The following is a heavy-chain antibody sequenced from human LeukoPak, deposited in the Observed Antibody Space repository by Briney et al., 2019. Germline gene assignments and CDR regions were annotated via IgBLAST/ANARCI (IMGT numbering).Heavy chain of an antibody. CDR3: AGHGGGNAVSFFDY. J-gene: IGHJ4*02. D-gene: IGHD4-23*01. V-gene: IGHV4-39*01. CDR1: GGSVSSSSYY. CDR2: IYYSGST. Sequence: SETLSLTCTVSGGSVSSSSYYWDWIRQPPGKGLEWIGTIYYSGSTYYSSSLTSRVTISVDTSKNQFSLKLSSVTAADTAVYYCAGHGGGNAVSFFDYWGQGTLVTVSS.